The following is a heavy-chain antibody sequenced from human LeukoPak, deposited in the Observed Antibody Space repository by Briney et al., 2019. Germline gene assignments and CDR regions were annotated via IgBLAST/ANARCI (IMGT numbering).Heavy chain of an antibody. J-gene: IGHJ3*02. V-gene: IGHV4-34*01. D-gene: IGHD4/OR15-4a*01. Sequence: PSETLSLTCAVYGGSFSGYYWSWIRQPPGKGLEWIGEINHSGSTNYNPSLKNRVTISVDTSKNQFSLKLSSVTAADTAVYYCARAPIGAKSHDAFDIWGQGTMVTVSS. CDR3: ARAPIGAKSHDAFDI. CDR1: GGSFSGYY. CDR2: INHSGST.